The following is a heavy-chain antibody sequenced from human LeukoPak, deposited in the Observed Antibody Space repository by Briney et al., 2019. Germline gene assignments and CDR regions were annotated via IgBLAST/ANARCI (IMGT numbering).Heavy chain of an antibody. D-gene: IGHD6-13*01. Sequence: GGSLRLSCAASGFAFNTYAMSWVRQAPGMGLEWVSAIKSDGKTHYADSVKGRFTISRDNSKNTLSLQMNSLRAEDTAVYYCARNIAAHYYYYMDVWGKGTTVTVSS. V-gene: IGHV3-23*01. CDR1: GFAFNTYA. CDR2: IKSDGKT. J-gene: IGHJ6*03. CDR3: ARNIAAHYYYYMDV.